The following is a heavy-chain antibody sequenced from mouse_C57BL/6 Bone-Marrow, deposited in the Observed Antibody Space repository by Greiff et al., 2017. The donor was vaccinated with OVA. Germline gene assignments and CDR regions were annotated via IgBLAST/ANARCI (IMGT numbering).Heavy chain of an antibody. J-gene: IGHJ4*01. CDR2: INPNYGTT. Sequence: EVQLQPSGPELVKPGASVKISCKASGYSFTDYNMNWVKQSNGKSLEWIGVINPNYGTTSYNQKFKGKATLTVDQSSSTAYMQLNSLTSEDSAVYYCASRGDYYGSADVDYYARDYWGQGTSVTVSS. CDR3: ASRGDYYGSADVDYYARDY. D-gene: IGHD1-1*01. V-gene: IGHV1-39*01. CDR1: GYSFTDYN.